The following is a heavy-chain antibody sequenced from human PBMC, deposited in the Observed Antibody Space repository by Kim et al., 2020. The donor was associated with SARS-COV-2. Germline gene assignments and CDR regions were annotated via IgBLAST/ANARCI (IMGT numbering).Heavy chain of an antibody. J-gene: IGHJ4*02. CDR2: RNAFGGNP. Sequence: ASVKVSCKASGYTFNYYPLHWVRQAPGRGLEWMGWRNAFGGNPEYSQDFQGRVTFTQDTSAGIAYLELTNLRSEDMAVYYCARGRGGGDFDYWGQGTLVTVSS. V-gene: IGHV1-3*02. D-gene: IGHD2-21*01. CDR1: GYTFNYYP. CDR3: ARGRGGGDFDY.